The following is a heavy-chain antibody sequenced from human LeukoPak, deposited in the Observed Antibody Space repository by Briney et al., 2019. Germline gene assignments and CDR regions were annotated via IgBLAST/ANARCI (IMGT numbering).Heavy chain of an antibody. Sequence: KSSETLSLTCTVSGGSISSYYWSWIRQPPGKGLEWIGYISYSGSTNYNPSLKSRVTISVDTSKNQFSLKLSSVTAADPAVYYCARVRGYDFWSGYPPPENYYYDGMDVWGQGTTVTVTS. J-gene: IGHJ6*02. CDR2: ISYSGST. CDR1: GGSISSYY. V-gene: IGHV4-59*01. CDR3: ARVRGYDFWSGYPPPENYYYDGMDV. D-gene: IGHD3-3*01.